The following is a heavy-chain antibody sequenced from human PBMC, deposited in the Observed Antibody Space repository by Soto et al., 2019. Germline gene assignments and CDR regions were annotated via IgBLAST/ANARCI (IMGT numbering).Heavy chain of an antibody. CDR2: IYWDDDK. CDR1: GFSLTTSGVG. V-gene: IGHV2-5*02. Sequence: QITLNESGPTVVKPAETLTLTCTFSGFSLTTSGVGVGWIHQSPGKAPEWLALIYWDDDKRYSASLKSRLTITKDTSKNQVVLTMASVVPADTATYYCAHRILRTVFGLVTTTAIYFDFWGQGTPVVVSS. D-gene: IGHD3-3*01. CDR3: AHRILRTVFGLVTTTAIYFDF. J-gene: IGHJ4*02.